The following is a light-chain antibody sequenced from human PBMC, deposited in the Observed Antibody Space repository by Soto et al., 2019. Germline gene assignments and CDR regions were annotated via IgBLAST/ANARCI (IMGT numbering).Light chain of an antibody. V-gene: IGLV2-14*01. CDR2: EVR. CDR3: SSYTSTSTLVV. J-gene: IGLJ2*01. Sequence: QSALTQPASVSGSPGQSITISCTGTSSDVGKYNYVSWYQQHPGKAPKLMVYEVRNRPSGVSNRFSGSKSGNTASLTISGLQAEDEADYYCSSYTSTSTLVVFGGGTKVTVL. CDR1: SSDVGKYNY.